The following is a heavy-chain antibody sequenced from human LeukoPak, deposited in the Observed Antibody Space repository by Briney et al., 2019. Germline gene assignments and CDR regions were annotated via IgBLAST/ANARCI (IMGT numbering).Heavy chain of an antibody. V-gene: IGHV1-3*04. J-gene: IGHJ5*02. CDR3: ARAGKGAYYYGSRDNWFDT. CDR1: GYTFTAYP. Sequence: ASVKVSCKASGYTFTAYPVHWVRQAPGQRLEWMGWMNTGNGNTIYSQRFQGRVSITRGTSASTAYMELSSLRSEDTAVYYCARAGKGAYYYGSRDNWFDTWGQGTMVAVSS. CDR2: MNTGNGNT. D-gene: IGHD3-22*01.